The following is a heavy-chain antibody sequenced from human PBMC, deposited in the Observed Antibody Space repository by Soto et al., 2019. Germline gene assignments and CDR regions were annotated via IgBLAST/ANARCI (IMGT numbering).Heavy chain of an antibody. CDR1: GYTFTSYY. CDR3: ARDQREEYSGYGTDAFDI. J-gene: IGHJ3*02. CDR2: INPSGGST. Sequence: GASVKVSCKSSGYTFTSYYMHCVRQAPGQGLEWMGIINPSGGSTSYAQKFQGRVTMTRDTSTSTVYMELSSLRSEDTAVYYCARDQREEYSGYGTDAFDIWGQGTMVTVSS. V-gene: IGHV1-46*03. D-gene: IGHD5-12*01.